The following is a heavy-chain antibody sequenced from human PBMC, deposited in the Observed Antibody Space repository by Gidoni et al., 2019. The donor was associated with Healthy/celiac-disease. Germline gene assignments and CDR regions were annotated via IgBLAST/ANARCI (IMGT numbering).Heavy chain of an antibody. D-gene: IGHD2-2*02. CDR1: VFTLSSYA. CDR2: IRGSGGST. V-gene: IGHV3-23*01. CDR3: AKDVPAAAIPYFDY. J-gene: IGHJ4*02. Sequence: EVELLESVGGLVEPGGSLNRACAASVFTLSSYATSWVRQAPGTGLACVSAIRGSGGSTYYADSVKGRFTISRDNSQNTLYLQMNSLRAEDTAVYYCAKDVPAAAIPYFDYWGQGTLVTVSS.